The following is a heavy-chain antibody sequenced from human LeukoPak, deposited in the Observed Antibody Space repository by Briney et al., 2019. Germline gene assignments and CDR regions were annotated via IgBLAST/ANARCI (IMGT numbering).Heavy chain of an antibody. Sequence: GGSLRLSCAASGFTFSSYGMHWVRQAPGKGLEWVAVISYDGSNKYYADSVKGRFTISRDNSKNTLYLQMNSLRAEDTAVYYCAKGGYQNYYYMDVWGKGTTVTVSS. J-gene: IGHJ6*03. V-gene: IGHV3-30*18. CDR1: GFTFSSYG. CDR2: ISYDGSNK. CDR3: AKGGYQNYYYMDV. D-gene: IGHD2-2*01.